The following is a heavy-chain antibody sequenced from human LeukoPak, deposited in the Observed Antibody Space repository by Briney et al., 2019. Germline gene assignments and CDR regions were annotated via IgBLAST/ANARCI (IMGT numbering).Heavy chain of an antibody. D-gene: IGHD6-19*01. V-gene: IGHV4-59*08. Sequence: SETLSLTCTVSGGSISRYYWSWIRQPPGKGLEWIAYIYDSGNTNYNPSLKSGVTISVDTSKNQFSLKLSSVTAADTAVYYCARSLYSSGWAQFDYWGQGILVTVSS. CDR2: IYDSGNT. CDR1: GGSISRYY. J-gene: IGHJ4*02. CDR3: ARSLYSSGWAQFDY.